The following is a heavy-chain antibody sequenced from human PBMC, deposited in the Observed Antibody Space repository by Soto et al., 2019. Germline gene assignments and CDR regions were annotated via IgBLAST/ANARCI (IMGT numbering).Heavy chain of an antibody. J-gene: IGHJ4*02. D-gene: IGHD3-22*01. CDR2: IGTAGDT. CDR3: ARSAYYDSSGYPLVADSAFDY. V-gene: IGHV3-13*01. Sequence: TGGVMRLSCAASGFTFSSYDMHWVLKDTGRGLEWGSAIGTAGDTYYPGAVKGRFTISRETAKPSLYLQMNSLRAGDTAVYYCARSAYYDSSGYPLVADSAFDYWGQGTLVTVSS. CDR1: GFTFSSYD.